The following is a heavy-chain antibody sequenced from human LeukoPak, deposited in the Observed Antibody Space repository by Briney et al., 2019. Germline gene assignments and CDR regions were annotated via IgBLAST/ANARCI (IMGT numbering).Heavy chain of an antibody. V-gene: IGHV1-46*03. CDR2: INPSGGST. D-gene: IGHD3-22*01. CDR3: ARPPSKYYYDSSGYYGY. CDR1: GYTFTSYY. Sequence: ASVKVSCKASGYTFTSYYMHWMRQAPGQGLEWMGIINPSGGSTSYAQKFQGRVTMTRDTSTSTVYMELSSLRSEDTAVYYCARPPSKYYYDSSGYYGYWGQGTLVTVSS. J-gene: IGHJ4*02.